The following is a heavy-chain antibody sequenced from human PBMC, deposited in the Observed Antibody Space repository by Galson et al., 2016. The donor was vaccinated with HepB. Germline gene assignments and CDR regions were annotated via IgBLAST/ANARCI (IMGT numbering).Heavy chain of an antibody. CDR1: GFSFSSYA. V-gene: IGHV3-23*01. CDR2: ISASSGFT. J-gene: IGHJ6*03. Sequence: SLRLSCAVSGFSFSSYAMSWVRQAPGKGLEWVSSISASSGFTYYVDSVRGRFTISRDNSRNTLYLQMNSLRAEDTAVYFCAKAPGTDYYYMDVWGKGTTVTVSS. CDR3: AKAPGTDYYYMDV.